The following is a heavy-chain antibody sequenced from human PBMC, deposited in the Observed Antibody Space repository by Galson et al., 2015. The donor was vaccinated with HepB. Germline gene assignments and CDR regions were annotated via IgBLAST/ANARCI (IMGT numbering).Heavy chain of an antibody. Sequence: LRLSCAASEFTVSSNYMSWVRQAPGKGLEWVSVIYSGGTTHYADSVKGRFTISRDNSKNTLYLQMNTLRAEDTAVYYCARHHDGSGTYYLKYVDYWGQGTLVTVSS. CDR1: EFTVSSNY. V-gene: IGHV3-66*04. D-gene: IGHD3-10*01. J-gene: IGHJ4*02. CDR3: ARHHDGSGTYYLKYVDY. CDR2: IYSGGTT.